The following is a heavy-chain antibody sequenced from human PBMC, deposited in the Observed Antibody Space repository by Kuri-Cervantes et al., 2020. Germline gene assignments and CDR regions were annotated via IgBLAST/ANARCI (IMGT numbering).Heavy chain of an antibody. CDR3: ARGGDGSGSYYPSYYFDY. CDR1: GYTFTSYY. J-gene: IGHJ4*02. V-gene: IGHV1-46*01. CDR2: INPSGGST. Sequence: ASVKVSCKASGYTFTSYYLHWVRQAPGQALEWMGLINPSGGSTSYAQNFQGRLTMTRDTSTRTVYMELSSLRSDDTAVYYCARGGDGSGSYYPSYYFDYWGQGTLVTVSS. D-gene: IGHD3-10*01.